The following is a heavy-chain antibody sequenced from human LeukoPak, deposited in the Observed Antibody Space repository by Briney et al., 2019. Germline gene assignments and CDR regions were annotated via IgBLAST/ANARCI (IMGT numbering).Heavy chain of an antibody. D-gene: IGHD3-16*01. CDR3: ASDALGGRTKFDS. Sequence: GGSLRLSCVASGFTFSSHWMHWVRQVPGKGLMWVSRINGDGSRIHYGDSVKGRFTISRDNAKNTLYLQMTSLRGDDTAIYFCASDALGGRTKFDSWGHGSLVTVSS. V-gene: IGHV3-74*01. J-gene: IGHJ4*01. CDR1: GFTFSSHW. CDR2: INGDGSRI.